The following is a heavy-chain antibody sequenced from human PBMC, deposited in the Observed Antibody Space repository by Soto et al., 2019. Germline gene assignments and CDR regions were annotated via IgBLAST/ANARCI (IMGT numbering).Heavy chain of an antibody. CDR3: ARAGNYDFWSGYPELYYYYVMDV. V-gene: IGHV3-30*03. J-gene: IGHJ6*02. Sequence: SLSVVGCACNSKKYDIPLDLQTPAKGLVWVTVISNDENIKQDSVKGRFTISRDNSKNTLYLQMNSLRAEDTAVYYCARAGNYDFWSGYPELYYYYVMDVWGQGTTVPVSS. D-gene: IGHD3-3*01. CDR2: ISNDENIK. CDR1: ACNSKKYD.